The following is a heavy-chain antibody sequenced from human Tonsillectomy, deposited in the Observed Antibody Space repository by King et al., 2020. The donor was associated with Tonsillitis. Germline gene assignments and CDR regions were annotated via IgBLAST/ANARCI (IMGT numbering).Heavy chain of an antibody. CDR3: ARLLCSGTTCYSAYYYYYMDV. D-gene: IGHD2-2*01. CDR2: IHPADSDT. Sequence: QLVQSGAEVKKPGDALKISCKGSGYSFTSNWIGWVRQMPGKSLEWVGIIHPADSDTRYSPSFQGQVTISADKSISTAYLQWSSLKAPDTAMYYCARLLCSGTTCYSAYYYYYMDVWGKGTTVTVSS. CDR1: GYSFTSNW. J-gene: IGHJ6*03. V-gene: IGHV5-51*03.